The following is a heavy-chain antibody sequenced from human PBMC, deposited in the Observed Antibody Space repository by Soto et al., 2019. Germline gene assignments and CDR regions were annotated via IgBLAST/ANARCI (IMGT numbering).Heavy chain of an antibody. CDR2: TYYRSKWYN. D-gene: IGHD1-1*01. V-gene: IGHV6-1*01. Sequence: SQTLSLTCAISWDSVSSNSAAWNWIRQSPSRGLEWLGRTYYRSKWYNDYAVSVKSRITINPGTSKNQFYLQLNSVTPEDTAVYHCARDLEYNWNEDDGFDILGQGTMVTF. CDR3: ARDLEYNWNEDDGFDI. J-gene: IGHJ3*02. CDR1: WDSVSSNSAA.